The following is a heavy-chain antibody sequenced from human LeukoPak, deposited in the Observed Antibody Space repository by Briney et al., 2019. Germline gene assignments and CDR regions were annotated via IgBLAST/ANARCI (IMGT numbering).Heavy chain of an antibody. CDR1: GYSFTNYW. V-gene: IGHV5-10-1*01. CDR3: ARQDGGTLQWFDP. J-gene: IGHJ5*02. D-gene: IGHD2-15*01. CDR2: IDPSDSYT. Sequence: GESLQISCQGSGYSFTNYWITWVRQMPGTGLEWMATIDPSDSYTNYSPSFQGHVTISADKSITTAYLQWSSLKASDTAMYYCARQDGGTLQWFDPWGQGTLVTVSS.